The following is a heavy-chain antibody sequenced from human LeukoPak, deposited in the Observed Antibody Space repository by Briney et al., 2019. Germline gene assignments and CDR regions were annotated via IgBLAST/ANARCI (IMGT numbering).Heavy chain of an antibody. D-gene: IGHD3-10*01. CDR1: GGSISSGGYY. CDR2: IYYSGST. CDR3: ARGNYGSGSYYNDHFDY. J-gene: IGHJ4*02. Sequence: SETLSLTCTVSGGSISSGGYYWTWIRQHPGKGLEWIGYIYYSGSTYYNPSLKSRVTISVDTSKNQFSLKLSSVTAADTAVYYCARGNYGSGSYYNDHFDYWGQGTLVTVSS. V-gene: IGHV4-31*03.